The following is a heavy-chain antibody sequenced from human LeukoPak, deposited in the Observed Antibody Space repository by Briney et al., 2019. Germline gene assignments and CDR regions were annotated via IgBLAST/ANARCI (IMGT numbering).Heavy chain of an antibody. Sequence: ASVKVSCETSGYYFKTSGTTRVRPAPGQGREWMGWIIAQTGERHYAEKLQGRVTITTDTSRSTGYMELKSLTSDDTAVYYCAREVWSRDIGSLFDYWGQGTLVIVSS. CDR1: GYYFKTSG. V-gene: IGHV1-18*04. J-gene: IGHJ4*02. D-gene: IGHD1-26*01. CDR3: AREVWSRDIGSLFDY. CDR2: IIAQTGER.